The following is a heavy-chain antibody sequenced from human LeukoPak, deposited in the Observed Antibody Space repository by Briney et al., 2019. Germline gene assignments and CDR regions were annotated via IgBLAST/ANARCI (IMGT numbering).Heavy chain of an antibody. Sequence: GGSLRLSCAASGFDLSDFWMSWVRHVPGKGLEWVATIKKDGSETHYVESVKGRFTISRHNADSSLYLQMNSLRAEDTAVYYCARDYKSPDFWAGYPPYHHDHWGQGILVTVSS. CDR1: GFDLSDFW. D-gene: IGHD3/OR15-3a*01. CDR3: ARDYKSPDFWAGYPPYHHDH. J-gene: IGHJ4*02. CDR2: IKKDGSET. V-gene: IGHV3-7*01.